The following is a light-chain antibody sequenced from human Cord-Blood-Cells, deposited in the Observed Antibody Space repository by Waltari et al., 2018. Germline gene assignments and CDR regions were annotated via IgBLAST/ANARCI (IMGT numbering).Light chain of an antibody. CDR2: GAS. V-gene: IGKV3-15*01. Sequence: EIVMTQSPATLSVSPGERATLSCRASQRVSSNLAWYQQKPGQAPRLRIYGASTRATGIPARFSGSGSGTEFSLTISSLQSEDFAVYYCQQYNNWPPDTFGGGTKVEIK. CDR1: QRVSSN. J-gene: IGKJ4*01. CDR3: QQYNNWPPDT.